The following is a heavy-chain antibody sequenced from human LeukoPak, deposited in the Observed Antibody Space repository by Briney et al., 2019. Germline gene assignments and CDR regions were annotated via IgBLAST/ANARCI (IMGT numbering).Heavy chain of an antibody. CDR3: VRHGTAIWYFDL. CDR1: GGSFRGYY. D-gene: IGHD2-21*02. CDR2: IIHSGST. V-gene: IGHV4-34*12. Sequence: RTSETLSLTCAVYGGSFRGYYWSWVRQPPGEGLEWIGEIIHSGSTNSNPSLKSRVTISVDTSKKQFSLKLSSVTAADTAVYYCVRHGTAIWYFDLWGRGTLVTVSS. J-gene: IGHJ2*01.